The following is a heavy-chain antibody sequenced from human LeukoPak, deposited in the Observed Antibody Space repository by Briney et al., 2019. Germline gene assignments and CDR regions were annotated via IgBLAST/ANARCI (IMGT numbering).Heavy chain of an antibody. V-gene: IGHV4-59*01. D-gene: IGHD3-22*01. CDR2: IYYSGST. CDR3: ARVRYYYDSSGYLPWDYYGMDV. J-gene: IGHJ6*02. CDR1: GGSISSYY. Sequence: SETLSLTCTVSGGSISSYYWSWIRQPAGKGLEWIGYIYYSGSTNYNPSLKSRVTISVDTSKNQFSLKLSSVTAADTAVYYCARVRYYYDSSGYLPWDYYGMDVWGQGTTVTVSS.